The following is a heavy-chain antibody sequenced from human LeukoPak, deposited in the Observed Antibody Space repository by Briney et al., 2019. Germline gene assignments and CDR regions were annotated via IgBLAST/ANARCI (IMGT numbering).Heavy chain of an antibody. CDR2: ISYDGSNK. CDR3: AKDIGAVAGTHYFDY. D-gene: IGHD6-19*01. J-gene: IGHJ4*02. Sequence: PGGSLRLSCAASGFTFSSYGMHWVRQAPGKGLEWVAVISYDGSNKYYADSVKGRFTISRDNSKNTLSLQMNYLRAEDTAVYYCAKDIGAVAGTHYFDYWGQGTLVTVSS. CDR1: GFTFSSYG. V-gene: IGHV3-30*18.